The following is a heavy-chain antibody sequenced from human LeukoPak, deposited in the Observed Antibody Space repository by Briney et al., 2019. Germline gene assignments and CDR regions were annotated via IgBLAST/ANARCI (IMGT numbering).Heavy chain of an antibody. J-gene: IGHJ6*03. CDR2: IYTSGST. Sequence: SETLSLTCTVSSGSIRGYYWSWIRQPPGKGLEWIGYIYTSGSTDYNPSLKSRVTISVDTSKNQFSLKLTSVTAADTAVYYCARHGGWNYHSYYMDVWGKGTTVTVSS. CDR1: SGSIRGYY. D-gene: IGHD6-19*01. V-gene: IGHV4-4*09. CDR3: ARHGGWNYHSYYMDV.